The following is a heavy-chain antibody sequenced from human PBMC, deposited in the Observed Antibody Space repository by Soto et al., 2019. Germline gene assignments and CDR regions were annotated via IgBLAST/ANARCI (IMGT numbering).Heavy chain of an antibody. CDR1: GYTFTNFY. D-gene: IGHD6-13*01. J-gene: IGHJ4*02. V-gene: IGHV1-46*01. CDR3: ARNFAAGDY. Sequence: QVQLVQSGAEVTKPGASVKVSCKASGYTFTNFYIHWVHQAPGQGLEWMALLNPNGGSTNYAQNFEGRVTVTRDTSTSTVDMELASLTSEDTDVYYCARNFAAGDYWGQGTLVTVSS. CDR2: LNPNGGST.